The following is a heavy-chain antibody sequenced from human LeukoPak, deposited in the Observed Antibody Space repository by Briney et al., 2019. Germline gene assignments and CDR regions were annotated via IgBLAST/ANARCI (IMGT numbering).Heavy chain of an antibody. CDR3: ARDSMTTMTIHY. CDR1: GSTFSSYS. D-gene: IGHD4-17*01. CDR2: ISSSSSYI. J-gene: IGHJ4*02. Sequence: GGSLRLSCAASGSTFSSYSMNWVRQAPGKGLEWVSSISSSSSYIYYADSVKGRFTISRDNAKNSLYLQMNSLRAEDTAVYYCARDSMTTMTIHYWGQGTLVTVSS. V-gene: IGHV3-21*01.